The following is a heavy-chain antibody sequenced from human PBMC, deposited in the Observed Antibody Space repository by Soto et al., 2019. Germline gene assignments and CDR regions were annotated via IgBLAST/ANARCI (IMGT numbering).Heavy chain of an antibody. J-gene: IGHJ3*01. CDR1: GFTFSHYA. Sequence: EVQLLESGGGLVQPGGSLRLSCAASGFTFSHYAMSWVSQAPGTGLQWVSTIFGSGAPTHYADSVKGRFGISRDNSNNMLFLAMNSLKDEDTAVYYCTREAYRWGVAFDLWGQGTRVVVSS. CDR2: IFGSGAPT. V-gene: IGHV3-23*01. CDR3: TREAYRWGVAFDL. D-gene: IGHD3-16*02.